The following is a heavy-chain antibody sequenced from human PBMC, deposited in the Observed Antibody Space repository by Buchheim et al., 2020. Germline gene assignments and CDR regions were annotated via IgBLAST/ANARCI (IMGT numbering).Heavy chain of an antibody. CDR1: GFTFSSYW. D-gene: IGHD2-2*01. V-gene: IGHV3-7*01. CDR3: ARAVESLGYCSSTSCLRSYYYYGMDV. J-gene: IGHJ6*02. Sequence: EVQLVESGGGLVQPGGSLRLSCAASGFTFSSYWMSWVRQAPGKGLEWVANIKQDGSEKYYVDSVKGRFTISRDNAKNSLYLQMNGLRAEDTAVYYCARAVESLGYCSSTSCLRSYYYYGMDVWGQGTT. CDR2: IKQDGSEK.